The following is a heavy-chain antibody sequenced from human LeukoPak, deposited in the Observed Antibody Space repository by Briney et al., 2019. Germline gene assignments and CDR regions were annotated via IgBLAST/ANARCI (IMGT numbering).Heavy chain of an antibody. Sequence: GGSLRLSCAASGFTFSSYALSWVRQAPGKGLEWVSAISGSGGSTYYADSVKGRFTISRDNSKNTLYLQMNSLRAEDTAVYYCARGPPHYDSSGNMLDYWGQGTLVTVSS. CDR2: ISGSGGST. J-gene: IGHJ4*02. D-gene: IGHD3-22*01. CDR3: ARGPPHYDSSGNMLDY. V-gene: IGHV3-23*01. CDR1: GFTFSSYA.